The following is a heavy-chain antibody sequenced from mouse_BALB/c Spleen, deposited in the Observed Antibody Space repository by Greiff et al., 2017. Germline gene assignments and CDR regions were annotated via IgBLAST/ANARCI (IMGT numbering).Heavy chain of an antibody. CDR2: IDPANGNT. Sequence: EVQGVESGAELVKPGASVKLSCTASGFNIKDTYMHWVKQRPEQGLEWIGRIDPANGNTKYDPKFQGKATITADTSSNTAYLQLSSLTSEDTAVYYCARGGNYAMDYWGQGTSVTVSS. J-gene: IGHJ4*01. V-gene: IGHV14-3*02. CDR3: ARGGNYAMDY. CDR1: GFNIKDTY. D-gene: IGHD1-1*02.